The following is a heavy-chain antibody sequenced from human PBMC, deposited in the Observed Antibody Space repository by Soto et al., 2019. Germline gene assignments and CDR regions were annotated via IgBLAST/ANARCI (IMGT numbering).Heavy chain of an antibody. CDR1: GYTFTGYY. Sequence: QVQLVQSGAEVKKPGASVKVSCKASGYTFTGYYMHWVRQAPGQGLEWMGWINPNSGGTNYAHKFQGWVTRTRDTSSCTAYMELSRRRSDDTAVYYCARGVIAAPHAEYFQHWGQGTPVTVSS. CDR3: ARGVIAAPHAEYFQH. D-gene: IGHD6-6*01. V-gene: IGHV1-2*04. CDR2: INPNSGGT. J-gene: IGHJ1*01.